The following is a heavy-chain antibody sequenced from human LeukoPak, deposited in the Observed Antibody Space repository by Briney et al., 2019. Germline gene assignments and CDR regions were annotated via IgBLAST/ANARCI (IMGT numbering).Heavy chain of an antibody. Sequence: ASVKVSCKASGYTFTSYGISWVRQAPGQGLEWMGWISAYNGNTNYAQKLQGRVTMTTDTFTSTAYMELRSLRSDDTAVYYCARDQDYITIFGVVYNYWGQGTLVTVSS. CDR1: GYTFTSYG. CDR2: ISAYNGNT. J-gene: IGHJ4*02. V-gene: IGHV1-18*01. CDR3: ARDQDYITIFGVVYNY. D-gene: IGHD3-3*01.